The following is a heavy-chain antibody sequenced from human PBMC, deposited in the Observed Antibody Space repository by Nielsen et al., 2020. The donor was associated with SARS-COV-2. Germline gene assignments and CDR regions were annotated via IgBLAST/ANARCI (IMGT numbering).Heavy chain of an antibody. V-gene: IGHV3-33*05. Sequence: GESLKISCAASGFTFSSYGMHWVRQAPGKGLEWVAVISYDGSNKYYADSVKGRFTISRDNSKNTLYLQMNSLRAEDTAAYYCARDPGIAAAGHFDPWGQGTLVTVSS. CDR3: ARDPGIAAAGHFDP. J-gene: IGHJ5*02. D-gene: IGHD6-13*01. CDR2: ISYDGSNK. CDR1: GFTFSSYG.